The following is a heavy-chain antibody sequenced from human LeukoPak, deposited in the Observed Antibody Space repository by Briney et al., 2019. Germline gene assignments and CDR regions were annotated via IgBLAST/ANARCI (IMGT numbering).Heavy chain of an antibody. J-gene: IGHJ4*02. V-gene: IGHV1-8*01. D-gene: IGHD4-17*01. CDR2: MNPNSGNT. Sequence: ASVKVSCEASGYTFTSYDINWVRQATGQGLEWMGWMNPNSGNTGYAQKFQGRVTMTRNTSISTAYMELSSLRSEDTAVYYCARAALDYGDYDDYWGQGTLVTVSS. CDR1: GYTFTSYD. CDR3: ARAALDYGDYDDY.